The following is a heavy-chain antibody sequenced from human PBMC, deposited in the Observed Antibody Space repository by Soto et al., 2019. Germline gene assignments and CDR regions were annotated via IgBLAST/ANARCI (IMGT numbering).Heavy chain of an antibody. V-gene: IGHV1-2*02. J-gene: IGHJ3*02. Sequence: QVQLVQSGAEVKKPGASVKVSCKASGYTFTGYYMHWVRQAPGQGLEWMGWINPNSGGTNYAQKFQGRVTITADKSTSTAYMELSSLRSEDTAVYYCVGCREESRAFDIWGQGTMVTVSS. CDR2: INPNSGGT. CDR3: VGCREESRAFDI. D-gene: IGHD2-15*01. CDR1: GYTFTGYY.